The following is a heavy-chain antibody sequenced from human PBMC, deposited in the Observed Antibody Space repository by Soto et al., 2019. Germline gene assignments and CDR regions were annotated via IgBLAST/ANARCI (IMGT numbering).Heavy chain of an antibody. CDR2: INHSGST. V-gene: IGHV4-34*01. J-gene: IGHJ3*02. D-gene: IGHD6-19*01. Sequence: SETLSLTCAVYGGSFSGYYWSWIRQPPGKGLEWIGEINHSGSTNYNPSLKSRVTISVDTSKNQFSLKLSSVTAADTAVYYCAMLPRWLVQDDAFDIWGQGTMVTVSS. CDR3: AMLPRWLVQDDAFDI. CDR1: GGSFSGYY.